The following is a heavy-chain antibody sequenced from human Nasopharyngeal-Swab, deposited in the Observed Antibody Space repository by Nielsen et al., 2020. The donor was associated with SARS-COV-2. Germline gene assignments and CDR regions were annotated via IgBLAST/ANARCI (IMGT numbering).Heavy chain of an antibody. CDR3: TRGGVFYDFWSGSLYMDV. Sequence: GGSLRLSCTASGFTFGDYAMSWVRQAPGKGLERVGFIRSKAYGGTTEYAASVKGRFTISRDDSKSIAYLQMNSLKTEDTAVYYCTRGGVFYDFWSGSLYMDVWGKGTTVTVSS. CDR1: GFTFGDYA. CDR2: IRSKAYGGTT. D-gene: IGHD3-3*01. J-gene: IGHJ6*03. V-gene: IGHV3-49*04.